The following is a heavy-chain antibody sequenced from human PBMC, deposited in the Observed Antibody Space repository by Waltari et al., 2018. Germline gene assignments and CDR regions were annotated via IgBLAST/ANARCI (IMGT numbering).Heavy chain of an antibody. J-gene: IGHJ4*02. CDR1: GYSISSGSY. D-gene: IGHD4-4*01. Sequence: QVQLQESGPGLVKPSETLSLTCAVSGYSISSGSYWGWIRQPPGKGLEWIGSIYHSGSTYYNPSLKSRVTISVDTSKNQFSLKLSSVTAADTAVYYCARGSYSNYADYWGQGTLVTVSS. CDR3: ARGSYSNYADY. CDR2: IYHSGST. V-gene: IGHV4-38-2*01.